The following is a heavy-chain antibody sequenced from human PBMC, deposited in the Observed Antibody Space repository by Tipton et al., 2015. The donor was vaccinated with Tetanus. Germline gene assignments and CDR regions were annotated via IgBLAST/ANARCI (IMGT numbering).Heavy chain of an antibody. J-gene: IGHJ4*02. CDR1: GGSISSGGYS. D-gene: IGHD3-10*01. V-gene: IGHV4-30-2*01. CDR3: ARGLLWFGEPIAFDY. CDR2: IYHSGST. Sequence: TLSLTCAVSGGSISSGGYSWSWIRQPPGKGLEWIGYIYHSGSTYYNPSLKSRVTISVDRSKNQFSLKLSSVTAADTAVYYCARGLLWFGEPIAFDYWGQGTLVTVSS.